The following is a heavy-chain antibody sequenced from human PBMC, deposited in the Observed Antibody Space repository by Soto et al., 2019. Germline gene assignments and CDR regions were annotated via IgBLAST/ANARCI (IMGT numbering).Heavy chain of an antibody. CDR2: INHSGST. J-gene: IGHJ5*02. Sequence: SETLSLTCAVYGGSFSGYYWSWIRQPPGKGLEWIGEINHSGSTNYNPSLKSRVTISVDTSKNQFSLKLSSVTAADTAVYYCARRKNLDSSGYNWFDPWGQGTLVTVSS. CDR3: ARRKNLDSSGYNWFDP. CDR1: GGSFSGYY. D-gene: IGHD3-22*01. V-gene: IGHV4-34*01.